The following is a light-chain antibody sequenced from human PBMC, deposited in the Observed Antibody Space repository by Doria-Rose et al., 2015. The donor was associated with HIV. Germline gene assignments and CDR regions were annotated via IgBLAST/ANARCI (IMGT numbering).Light chain of an antibody. CDR1: QSFSSTY. Sequence: TQPPGTLSLSPGERATLSCRASQSFSSTYLAWYQQKPVQAPSLLIYDGSTRATGIPDRFSAGGSGTDFTLTINRLEPEDFALYYCHQYGTSWTFGQGTKVEI. CDR2: DGS. CDR3: HQYGTSWT. J-gene: IGKJ1*01. V-gene: IGKV3-20*01.